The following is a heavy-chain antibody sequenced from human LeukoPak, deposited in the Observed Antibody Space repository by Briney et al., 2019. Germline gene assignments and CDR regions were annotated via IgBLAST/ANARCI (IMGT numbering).Heavy chain of an antibody. Sequence: GGSLRLSCAASGFTVSSNYMSWVRQAPGKGLEWVSVIYSGGSTYYADSVEGRFTISRDNGKNSLYLQMNSLRAEDTGVYYCTRDYNWNPDYWGQGTLVTVSS. CDR1: GFTVSSNY. CDR3: TRDYNWNPDY. CDR2: IYSGGST. V-gene: IGHV3-53*01. J-gene: IGHJ4*02. D-gene: IGHD1-1*01.